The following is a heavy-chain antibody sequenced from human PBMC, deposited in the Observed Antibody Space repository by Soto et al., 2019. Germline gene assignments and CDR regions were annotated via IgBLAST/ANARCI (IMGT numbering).Heavy chain of an antibody. CDR1: GFTFSSYG. Sequence: QVQLVESGGGVVQPGRSLRLSCAASGFTFSSYGMHWVRQAPGKGLEWVAVISYDGSNKYYADSVKGRFTISRDNSKNTLYLQMNSLRAEDTAVYYCAKLPGELIVATIPDYWGQGTLVTVSS. V-gene: IGHV3-30*18. D-gene: IGHD5-12*01. CDR2: ISYDGSNK. J-gene: IGHJ4*02. CDR3: AKLPGELIVATIPDY.